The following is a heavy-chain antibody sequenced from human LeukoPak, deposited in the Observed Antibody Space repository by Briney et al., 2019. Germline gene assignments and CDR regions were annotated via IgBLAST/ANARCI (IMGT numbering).Heavy chain of an antibody. CDR1: GGSLSSYS. D-gene: IGHD2-21*02. CDR3: ARRMLEARDSCVTNWFDT. V-gene: IGHV4-4*07. J-gene: IGHJ5*02. CDR2: IYTSART. Sequence: PSETLSLTCTLSGGSLSSYSWSWIRQPPGKGLEWIGRIYTSARTNYNPSLQSRVTISADTSKNQFSLKLASVTAADTAVYYCARRMLEARDSCVTNWFDTWGQGTLVTVSS.